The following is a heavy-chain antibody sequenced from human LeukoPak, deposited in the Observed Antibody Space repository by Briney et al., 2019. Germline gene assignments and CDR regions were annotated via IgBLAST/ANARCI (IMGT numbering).Heavy chain of an antibody. J-gene: IGHJ4*02. D-gene: IGHD6-19*01. CDR1: GGSFSGYY. CDR3: ARENVGGWYPNFDY. Sequence: SETLSLTCAVYGGSFSGYYWSWIRQPPGKGLEWIGEINHSGSTNYNPSLKSRVTISVDTSKNQFSLKLSSVTAADTAVYYCARENVGGWYPNFDYWGQGTLVTVSS. V-gene: IGHV4-34*01. CDR2: INHSGST.